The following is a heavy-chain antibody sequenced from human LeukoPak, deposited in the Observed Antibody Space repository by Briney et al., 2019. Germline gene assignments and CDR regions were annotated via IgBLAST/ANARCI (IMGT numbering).Heavy chain of an antibody. V-gene: IGHV4-59*01. CDR1: GGSISSYY. CDR2: IYYSGST. Sequence: PSETLSLTCTVSGGSISSYYWSWIRQPPGKGLEWIGYIYYSGSTNYNPSLKSRVTISVDTSKNQFSLKLSSVTAADTAVYYCARESRKYCSGGTCFNYFDYWGQGTLVTVSS. J-gene: IGHJ4*02. D-gene: IGHD2-15*01. CDR3: ARESRKYCSGGTCFNYFDY.